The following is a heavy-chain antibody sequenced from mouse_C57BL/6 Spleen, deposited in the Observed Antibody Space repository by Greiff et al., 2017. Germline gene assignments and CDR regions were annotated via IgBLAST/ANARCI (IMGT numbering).Heavy chain of an antibody. J-gene: IGHJ1*03. CDR2: IYPGSGNT. Sequence: QVQLQQSGPELVKPGASVKISCKASGYSFTSYYIHWVKQRPGQGLEWIGWIYPGSGNTKYNEKFKGKATLTADTSSSTAYMQLSSLTSEDSAVYCCANYDGPWYFDVWGTGTTVTVSS. CDR1: GYSFTSYY. V-gene: IGHV1-66*01. D-gene: IGHD2-3*01. CDR3: ANYDGPWYFDV.